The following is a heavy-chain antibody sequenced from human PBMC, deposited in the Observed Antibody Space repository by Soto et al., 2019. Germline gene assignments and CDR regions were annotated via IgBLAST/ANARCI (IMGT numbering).Heavy chain of an antibody. V-gene: IGHV4-4*02. J-gene: IGHJ4*02. Sequence: QVELQESGPGLVKPSGTLSLTCAVYGDSVSSRFWWSWVRQSPGKGLEWIGEIYHSGSANYNPSLKSRVTMSVDKSKNQFSLKLTSVTAADTAVYYCARYNAASGTYYFDYWGQGTLVTVSS. CDR1: GDSVSSRFW. CDR3: ARYNAASGTYYFDY. D-gene: IGHD6-13*01. CDR2: IYHSGSA.